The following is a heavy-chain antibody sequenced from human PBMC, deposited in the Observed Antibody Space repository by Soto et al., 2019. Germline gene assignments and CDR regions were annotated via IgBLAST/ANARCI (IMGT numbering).Heavy chain of an antibody. D-gene: IGHD6-19*01. V-gene: IGHV3-23*01. J-gene: IGHJ4*02. CDR3: AKAKPSIAVAAPIDY. Sequence: PGGSLRLSCAASGFIFTSYAMSWVRQGPGKGLEWVSGISGSAGSTYYADSVKGRFSISRDNSKNTLYLEMNSLRAEDTAIYYCAKAKPSIAVAAPIDYWGQGTLVTVSS. CDR2: ISGSAGST. CDR1: GFIFTSYA.